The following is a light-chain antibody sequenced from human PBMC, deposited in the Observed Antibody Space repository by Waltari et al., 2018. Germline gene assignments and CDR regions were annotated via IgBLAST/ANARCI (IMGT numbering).Light chain of an antibody. V-gene: IGKV3-11*01. CDR3: QQHTNWPPA. J-gene: IGKJ1*01. Sequence: EIVLTQSPATVSLFPGERVNLYCWASQRCGNYLAWYQQKPGQAPRLLIYDASNRATDIPERFSGGGSETDFTLSISSLEPEDSAVYYCQQHTNWPPAFGQGTKVEIK. CDR2: DAS. CDR1: QRCGNY.